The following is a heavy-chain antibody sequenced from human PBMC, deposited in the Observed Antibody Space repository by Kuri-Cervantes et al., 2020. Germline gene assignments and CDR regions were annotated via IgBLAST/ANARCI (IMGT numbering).Heavy chain of an antibody. Sequence: GGSLRLSCAASGFTFSSYGMHRVRQAPGKGLEWVAVIWYDGSNKYYADSVKGRFTISRDNSKETLYLQMDSLRAEDTAVYYCARDTSCRGYICYPRFDPWGQGTLVTVSS. J-gene: IGHJ5*02. CDR3: ARDTSCRGYICYPRFDP. CDR2: IWYDGSNK. V-gene: IGHV3-33*01. CDR1: GFTFSSYG. D-gene: IGHD2-15*01.